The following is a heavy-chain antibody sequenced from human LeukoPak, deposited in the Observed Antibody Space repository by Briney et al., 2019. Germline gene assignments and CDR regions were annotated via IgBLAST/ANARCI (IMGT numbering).Heavy chain of an antibody. CDR3: ARQAYCGGDCYLGGGLDYFDY. V-gene: IGHV1-69*05. J-gene: IGHJ4*02. Sequence: SVKVSCKASGGTFSSYAISWVRQAPGQGLEWMGGIIPIFGTANYAQKFQGRVTITTNESTSTAYMELSSLRSEDTAVYYCARQAYCGGDCYLGGGLDYFDYWGQGTLVTVSS. CDR2: IIPIFGTA. CDR1: GGTFSSYA. D-gene: IGHD2-21*01.